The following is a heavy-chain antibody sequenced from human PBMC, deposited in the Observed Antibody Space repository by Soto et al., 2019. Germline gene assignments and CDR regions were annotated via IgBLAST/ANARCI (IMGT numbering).Heavy chain of an antibody. J-gene: IGHJ6*02. CDR3: AKTRSSRSWRLKYPADDYHYNGIDV. CDR2: NSGSGGST. D-gene: IGHD6-13*01. V-gene: IGHV3-23*01. CDR1: GVTFSSYA. Sequence: PGGSLRLSCAASGVTFSSYAMSWVRPAPGKGLEWVSANSGSGGSTYYADSVKGRFTISRDNSKNTLYLQMNSLRAEDTAVYYCAKTRSSRSWRLKYPADDYHYNGIDVWGQGTTVTVSS.